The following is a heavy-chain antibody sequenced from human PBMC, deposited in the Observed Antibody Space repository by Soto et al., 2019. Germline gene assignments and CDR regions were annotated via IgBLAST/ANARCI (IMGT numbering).Heavy chain of an antibody. D-gene: IGHD2-15*01. J-gene: IGHJ4*02. CDR2: INPNGGST. CDR1: GYTFTTYY. CDR3: ARAGYCSGGTCFHGNCDY. V-gene: IGHV1-46*01. Sequence: QVQLVQSGAEVKRPGASVKVSCKASGYTFTTYYMHWVRQAPGQGLEWLGIINPNGGSTTYAQKFHGRVTRTRDTSTSTVYLELSSLRSEDTAVYYCARAGYCSGGTCFHGNCDYWGQGTLVTVSA.